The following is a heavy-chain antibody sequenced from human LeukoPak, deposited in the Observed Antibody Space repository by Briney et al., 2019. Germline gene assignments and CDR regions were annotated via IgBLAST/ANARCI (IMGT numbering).Heavy chain of an antibody. CDR3: ASTIGDV. Sequence: GGSLRLSCVASELIFSDYSMNWVRQAPGKGLEWISHISPTSHKIYYADSVKGRFTISRDNVKNSLYLQMHSLRDEDSAVYYCASTIGDVWGRGTTVTVSS. CDR1: ELIFSDYS. V-gene: IGHV3-48*02. D-gene: IGHD3-10*01. J-gene: IGHJ6*02. CDR2: ISPTSHKI.